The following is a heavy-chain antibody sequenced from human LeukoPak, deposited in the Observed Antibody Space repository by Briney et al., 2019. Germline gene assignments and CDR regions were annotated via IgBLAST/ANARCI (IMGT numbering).Heavy chain of an antibody. CDR2: ISSSGSTI. D-gene: IGHD6-19*01. CDR1: GFTFSDYY. Sequence: GGSLRLSCAASGFTFSDYYMSWIRQAPGKGLEWVSYISSSGSTIYYADSVKGRFTISRDNAKNSLYLQMNSLRAEDTAVYYCAKASSSGYSSGWYNFRGYEVVDVWGKGTTVTISS. CDR3: AKASSSGYSSGWYNFRGYEVVDV. V-gene: IGHV3-11*01. J-gene: IGHJ6*04.